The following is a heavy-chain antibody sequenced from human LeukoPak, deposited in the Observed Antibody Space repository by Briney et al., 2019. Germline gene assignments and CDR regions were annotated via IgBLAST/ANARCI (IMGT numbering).Heavy chain of an antibody. Sequence: NPSETLSLTCAVYGGSFSGYYWSWIRQPPGKGLEWIGSIYYSGGTYYNPSLKSRVTISVDTSKNQFSLKLSSVTAADTAVYYCARFPSNSGSYYRQHWGQGTLVTVSS. D-gene: IGHD1-26*01. CDR1: GGSFSGYY. J-gene: IGHJ1*01. CDR2: IYYSGGT. V-gene: IGHV4-34*01. CDR3: ARFPSNSGSYYRQH.